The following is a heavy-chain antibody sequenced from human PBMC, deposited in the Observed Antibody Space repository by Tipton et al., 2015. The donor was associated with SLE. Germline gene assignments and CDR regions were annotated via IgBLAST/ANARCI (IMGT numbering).Heavy chain of an antibody. CDR2: INDVGGT. CDR3: ARDPAVNFWYFDL. CDR1: GASFSDYY. V-gene: IGHV4-34*01. J-gene: IGHJ2*01. Sequence: TLSLTCAVYGASFSDYYWGWIRHPPGKGLEWIGEINDVGGTNFNPSLKSRVTISLDKSKKQLSLELTSVTAADTAMYYCARDPAVNFWYFDLWGRGTLVTVSS.